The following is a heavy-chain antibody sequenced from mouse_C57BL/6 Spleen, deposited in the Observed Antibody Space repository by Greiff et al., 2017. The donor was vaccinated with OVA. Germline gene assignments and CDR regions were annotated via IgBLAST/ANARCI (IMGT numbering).Heavy chain of an antibody. V-gene: IGHV1-52*01. CDR2: IDPSDSET. D-gene: IGHD2-3*01. Sequence: VQLQQPGAELVRPGSSVKLSCKASGYTFTSYWMHWVKQRPIQGLEWIGNIDPSDSETHYNQKFKDKATLTVDKSSSTAYMQLSSLTSEDYAVYYCARDDGYPDDWGQGTTLTVSS. CDR1: GYTFTSYW. J-gene: IGHJ2*01. CDR3: ARDDGYPDD.